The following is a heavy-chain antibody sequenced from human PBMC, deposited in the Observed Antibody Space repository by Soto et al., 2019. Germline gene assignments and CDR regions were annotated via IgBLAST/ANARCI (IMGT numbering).Heavy chain of an antibody. CDR1: GFTLNTYS. V-gene: IGHV3-30-3*01. CDR3: ARDPDLIEAAGNYFDY. D-gene: IGHD6-13*01. CDR2: VSFDGVNK. Sequence: GGSLRLSCSVSGFTLNTYSMHWVRQAPGKGLEWVAVVSFDGVNKHYRDSVKGRFTISRDIAKNMLYLQMTSLRLEDTAIYYCARDPDLIEAAGNYFDYWGQGTLVTVSS. J-gene: IGHJ4*02.